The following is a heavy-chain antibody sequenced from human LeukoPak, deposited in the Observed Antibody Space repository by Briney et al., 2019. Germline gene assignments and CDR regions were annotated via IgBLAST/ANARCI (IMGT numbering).Heavy chain of an antibody. J-gene: IGHJ4*02. CDR2: IAQDGGEK. CDR1: GFTFSSSF. CDR3: AREWNIQYSMGVDY. V-gene: IGHV3-7*01. D-gene: IGHD3-3*01. Sequence: GGSLRLSCAASGFTFSSSFMSLVRQTPGKGLELGANIAQDGGEKNYVVSVEGRFTISRDNAKNSLYLEMNLLRAEDTAVYYCAREWNIQYSMGVDYWGQGTLVTVSS.